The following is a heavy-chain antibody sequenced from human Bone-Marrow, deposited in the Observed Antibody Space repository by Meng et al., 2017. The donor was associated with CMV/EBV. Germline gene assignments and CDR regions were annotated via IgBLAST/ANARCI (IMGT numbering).Heavy chain of an antibody. Sequence: GGSLRLSCAASGFTFSSYAMHWVRQAPGKGLEWVAVISYDGSNKYYADSVKGRFTISRDNSKNTLYLQMNSLRAEDTAVYYCARVRETRIYYDSSGYSPDYYYGMDVLGQGTTVTVSS. CDR2: ISYDGSNK. D-gene: IGHD3-22*01. CDR3: ARVRETRIYYDSSGYSPDYYYGMDV. J-gene: IGHJ6*02. CDR1: GFTFSSYA. V-gene: IGHV3-30*04.